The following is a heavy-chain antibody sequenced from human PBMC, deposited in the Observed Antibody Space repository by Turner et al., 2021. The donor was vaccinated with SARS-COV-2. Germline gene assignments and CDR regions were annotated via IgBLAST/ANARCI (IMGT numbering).Heavy chain of an antibody. J-gene: IGHJ6*02. CDR2: ISWNSGTI. V-gene: IGHV3-9*01. CDR3: AKDIGDYGNYHYYGMDV. D-gene: IGHD3-16*01. CDR1: GFTFDDYA. Sequence: EVQLLESGGGLVQPGRSLRLSCAASGFTFDDYAMHWVRQAPGKGLEWVSGISWNSGTIGYADSVKGRFTISRDNAKNSLYLQMNSLRAEDTALYYCAKDIGDYGNYHYYGMDVWGQGTTVTVSS.